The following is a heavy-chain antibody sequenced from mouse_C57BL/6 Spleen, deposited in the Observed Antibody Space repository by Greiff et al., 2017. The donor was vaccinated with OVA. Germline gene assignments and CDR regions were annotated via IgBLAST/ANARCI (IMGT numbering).Heavy chain of an antibody. CDR1: GFNIKDYY. D-gene: IGHD4-1*01. J-gene: IGHJ4*01. V-gene: IGHV14-2*01. Sequence: EVKLQESGAELVKPGASVKLSCTASGFNIKDYYMHWVKQRTEQGLEWIGRIDPEDGETKYDPQFQGKATITADTSSNTAYLQLSSLTSEDTAVYYCAGGLGEGLDYWGQGTSVTVSS. CDR2: IDPEDGET. CDR3: AGGLGEGLDY.